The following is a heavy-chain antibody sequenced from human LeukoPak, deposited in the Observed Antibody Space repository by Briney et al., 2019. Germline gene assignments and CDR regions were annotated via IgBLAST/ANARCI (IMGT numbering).Heavy chain of an antibody. CDR3: ARVRGVTDWFDP. J-gene: IGHJ5*02. Sequence: PSQTLSLTCTVPGGSTSSGDYYWSWIRQPPGKGLEWIGYIYYSGTTYYNPSLKSRVTISVDTSKNQFSLKLSSMTAADTAVYYCARVRGVTDWFDPWGQGTLVTVSS. CDR1: GGSTSSGDYY. D-gene: IGHD2-21*02. V-gene: IGHV4-30-4*08. CDR2: IYYSGTT.